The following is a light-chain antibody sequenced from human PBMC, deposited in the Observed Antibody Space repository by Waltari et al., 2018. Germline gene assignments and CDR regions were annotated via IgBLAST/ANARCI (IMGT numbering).Light chain of an antibody. Sequence: EIVLTQSPGTLSLSPGERATLSCRASQSVSSSYLAWYQQKPGQAPRLLIYGASSRATGIPDRFSGSGSGTDFTLTISRLEPEDFAVYYCQQYGSSGTWTCGQGTKVEIK. CDR2: GAS. J-gene: IGKJ1*01. V-gene: IGKV3-20*01. CDR1: QSVSSSY. CDR3: QQYGSSGTWT.